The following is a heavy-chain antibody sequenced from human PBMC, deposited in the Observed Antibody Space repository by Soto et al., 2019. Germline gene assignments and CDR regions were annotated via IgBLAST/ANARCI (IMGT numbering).Heavy chain of an antibody. CDR3: ARDPTMIVVQGAFSAEFDY. J-gene: IGHJ4*02. Sequence: QVQLVQSGAEVKKPGASVKVSCKASGYTFTSYGISWVRQAPGQGLEWMGWISAYNGNTNYAQKLQGRVTMTTDTSTSTAYMELRSLRSDDTAVYYCARDPTMIVVQGAFSAEFDYWGQGTLVTVSS. CDR2: ISAYNGNT. D-gene: IGHD3-22*01. CDR1: GYTFTSYG. V-gene: IGHV1-18*04.